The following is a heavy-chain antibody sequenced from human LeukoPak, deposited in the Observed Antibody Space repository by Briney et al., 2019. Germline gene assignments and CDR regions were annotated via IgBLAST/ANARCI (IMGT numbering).Heavy chain of an antibody. CDR2: INPSGGST. Sequence: ASVKVSCKASGYTFTGYYMHWVRQAPGQGLEWMGIINPSGGSTSYAQKFQGRVTMTRDMSTSTVYMELSSLRSEDTAVYYRARGGSDGYNTPINFDYWGQGTLVTVSS. J-gene: IGHJ4*02. V-gene: IGHV1-46*01. CDR3: ARGGSDGYNTPINFDY. D-gene: IGHD5-24*01. CDR1: GYTFTGYY.